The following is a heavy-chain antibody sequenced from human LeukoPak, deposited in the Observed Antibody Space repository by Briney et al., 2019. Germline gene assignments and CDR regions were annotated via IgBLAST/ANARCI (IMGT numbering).Heavy chain of an antibody. D-gene: IGHD6-19*01. J-gene: IGHJ4*02. V-gene: IGHV4-4*07. CDR2: MYISGST. CDR3: ARDNGYTSGWGPPFDY. CDR1: GGSISSYY. Sequence: SETLSLTCTVSGGSISSYYWSWIRQPAGKGLEWIGRMYISGSTKYNPSLKSRVTMSIDTSRNQLSLKLSSVTAADTAVYYCARDNGYTSGWGPPFDYWGQGTLVTVSS.